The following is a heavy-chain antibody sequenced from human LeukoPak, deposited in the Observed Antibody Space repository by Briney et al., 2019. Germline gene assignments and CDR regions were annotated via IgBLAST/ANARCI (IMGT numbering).Heavy chain of an antibody. J-gene: IGHJ6*02. CDR3: ARDMVRGVIDYYYGMDV. Sequence: GGSLRLSCAASGFTFSSYSMNWVRQAPGKGLEWVSSISSSSSYIYYADSVKGRFTISRDNAKNSLYLQMNSLRAEDTAVYYCARDMVRGVIDYYYGMDVRGQGTTVTVSS. CDR1: GFTFSSYS. V-gene: IGHV3-21*01. D-gene: IGHD3-10*01. CDR2: ISSSSSYI.